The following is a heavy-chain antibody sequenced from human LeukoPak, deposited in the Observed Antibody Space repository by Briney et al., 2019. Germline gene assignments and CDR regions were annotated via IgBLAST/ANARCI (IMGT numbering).Heavy chain of an antibody. CDR2: IKSKTDGGTT. J-gene: IGHJ4*02. CDR3: TTRGPLRFLEWLYYY. D-gene: IGHD3-3*01. V-gene: IGHV3-15*01. Sequence: PGGSLRLSCAASGFTFSNAWMSWVRQAPGKGLEWVGRIKSKTDGGTTDYAALVKGRFTISRDDSKNTLYLQMNSLKTEDTAVYYCTTRGPLRFLEWLYYYWGQGTLVTVSS. CDR1: GFTFSNAW.